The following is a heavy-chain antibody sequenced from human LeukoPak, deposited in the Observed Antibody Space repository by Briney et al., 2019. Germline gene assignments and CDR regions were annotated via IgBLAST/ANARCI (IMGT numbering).Heavy chain of an antibody. CDR2: IRYDGSNK. Sequence: GGSLRLSCVASGFTFSSYGMHWVRQAPGKGLEWVAFIRYDGSNKYYEDSVKGRFTIYRDNSRDTLHLQMNSLRAEDTTVYYCAKNNYDYGDYDGGDYWGQGTLVTVSS. J-gene: IGHJ4*02. D-gene: IGHD4-17*01. CDR3: AKNNYDYGDYDGGDY. CDR1: GFTFSSYG. V-gene: IGHV3-30*02.